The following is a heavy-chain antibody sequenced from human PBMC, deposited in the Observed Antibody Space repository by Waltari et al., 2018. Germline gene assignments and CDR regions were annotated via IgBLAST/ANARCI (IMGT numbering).Heavy chain of an antibody. CDR3: ARTGNLDY. V-gene: IGHV3-7*03. CDR1: GFTFNKYW. D-gene: IGHD1-1*01. CDR2: INQDGSEK. J-gene: IGHJ4*02. Sequence: DVQLVESGGGLVQPGGSLRLSCVGSGFTFNKYWMSWVRQAPGKRREWVATINQDGSEKYYVDSVKGRFTFSRDNAKNSLSLQMNSLRAEDTAMYYCARTGNLDYWGQGSLVTVSS.